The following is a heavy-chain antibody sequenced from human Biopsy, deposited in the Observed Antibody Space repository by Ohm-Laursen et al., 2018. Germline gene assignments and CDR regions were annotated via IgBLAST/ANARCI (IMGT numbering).Heavy chain of an antibody. CDR2: IYYSGNT. Sequence: TLSLTCTVSGGSISDSTYHWGWIRQSPGKGLEWIGNIYYSGNTDYSPSLKTRVTISVDTSNNQLSLKLRSVTAADTAVYYCARQVDFWSGYVDYWGQGTLVAVSS. J-gene: IGHJ4*02. CDR1: GGSISDSTYH. V-gene: IGHV4-39*01. D-gene: IGHD3-3*01. CDR3: ARQVDFWSGYVDY.